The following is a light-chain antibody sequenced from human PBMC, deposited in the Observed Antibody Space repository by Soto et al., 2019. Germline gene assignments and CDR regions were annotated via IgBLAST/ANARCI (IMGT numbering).Light chain of an antibody. CDR2: KIS. CDR3: LHSAQDPHLT. CDR1: HSLVHSDGHTY. Sequence: EIVLTQSPLSSPVTLGQPASISCKSSHSLVHSDGHTYLSWLQQRPAQPPSLLIFKISNRVSGVPDIVSGSGAGTDLTLKIITVEDEDVGTLYCLHSAQDPHLTFGQGTKRAIK. J-gene: IGKJ2*01. V-gene: IGKV2-24*01.